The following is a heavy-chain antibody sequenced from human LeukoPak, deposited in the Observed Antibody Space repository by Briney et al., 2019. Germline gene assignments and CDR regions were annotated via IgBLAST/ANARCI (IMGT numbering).Heavy chain of an antibody. D-gene: IGHD6-19*01. J-gene: IGHJ5*02. CDR3: AKDMGSGYSSGWYPLGFDP. Sequence: GGSLRLSYAASGFTLDDYAMHWVRQAPGKGLEWVSGISWNSGSIGYADSVKGRFTISRDNAKNSLYLQMNSLRAEDTALYYCAKDMGSGYSSGWYPLGFDPWGQGTLVTVSS. V-gene: IGHV3-9*01. CDR1: GFTLDDYA. CDR2: ISWNSGSI.